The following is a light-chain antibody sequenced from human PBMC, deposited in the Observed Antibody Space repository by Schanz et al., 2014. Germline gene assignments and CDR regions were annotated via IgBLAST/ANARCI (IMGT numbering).Light chain of an antibody. J-gene: IGLJ2*01. CDR3: CSYAGTYTYVV. CDR1: NSDVGSYDL. CDR2: GGS. V-gene: IGLV2-23*01. Sequence: QSALTQPASVSGSPGQSITISCTGTNSDVGSYDLVSWYQQHPGKAPKLMIFGGSKRPSGVSNRFSGSQSGDTASLTISGLQAEDEADYYCCSYAGTYTYVVFGGGTKLTV.